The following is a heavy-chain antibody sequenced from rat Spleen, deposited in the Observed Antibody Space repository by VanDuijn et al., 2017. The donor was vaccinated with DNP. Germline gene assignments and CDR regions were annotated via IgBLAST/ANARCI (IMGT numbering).Heavy chain of an antibody. Sequence: EVQLVESGGGLVQPGRSLKLSCAASGFTFSHYDMAWVRQAPTKGLEWVASISTSGGSFYYRDSVKGRFTVSRDNAKSTLYLQMDSLRSEDTATYYCARPIYNNHGGFAYWGQGTLVTVSS. CDR3: ARPIYNNHGGFAY. CDR1: GFTFSHYD. V-gene: IGHV5-25*01. J-gene: IGHJ3*01. D-gene: IGHD1-10*01. CDR2: ISTSGGSF.